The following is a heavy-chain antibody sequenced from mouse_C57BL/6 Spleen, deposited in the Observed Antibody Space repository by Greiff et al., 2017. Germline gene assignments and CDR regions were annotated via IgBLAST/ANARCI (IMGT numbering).Heavy chain of an antibody. CDR1: GFTFSDYY. Sequence: EVQLVESEGGLVQPGSSMKLSCTASGFTFSDYYMAWVRQVPEKGLEWVANINYDGSSTYYLDSLKSRFIISRDNAKNILYLQMSSLKSEDTATYYCARGEGPDYFDYWGQGTTLTVSS. CDR3: ARGEGPDYFDY. V-gene: IGHV5-16*01. J-gene: IGHJ2*01. CDR2: INYDGSST.